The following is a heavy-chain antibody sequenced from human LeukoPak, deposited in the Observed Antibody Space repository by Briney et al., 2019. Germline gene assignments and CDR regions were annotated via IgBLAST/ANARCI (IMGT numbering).Heavy chain of an antibody. CDR1: GGSFSGYY. J-gene: IGHJ3*02. D-gene: IGHD2-2*01. CDR3: ARGRRPRYCSSTSCRTGAFDI. V-gene: IGHV4-34*01. Sequence: SETLSLTCAVYGGSFSGYYWSWIRQPPGKGLGWIGEINHSGSTNYNPSLKSRVTISVDTSKNQFSLKLSSVTAADTAVYYCARGRRPRYCSSTSCRTGAFDIWGQGTMVTVSS. CDR2: INHSGST.